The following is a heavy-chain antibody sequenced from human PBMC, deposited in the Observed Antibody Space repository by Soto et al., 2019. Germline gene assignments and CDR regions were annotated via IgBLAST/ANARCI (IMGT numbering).Heavy chain of an antibody. CDR3: ARVGHYDFWSGYYPAYFDY. CDR2: INPSGGST. CDR1: GYTFTSYY. Sequence: GASVKVSCKASGYTFTSYYMHWVRQAPGQGLEWMGIINPSGGSTSYAQKFQGRVTMTRDTSTSTVYMELSSLRPEDTAVYYCARVGHYDFWSGYYPAYFDYWGQGTLVTVSS. D-gene: IGHD3-3*01. J-gene: IGHJ4*02. V-gene: IGHV1-46*01.